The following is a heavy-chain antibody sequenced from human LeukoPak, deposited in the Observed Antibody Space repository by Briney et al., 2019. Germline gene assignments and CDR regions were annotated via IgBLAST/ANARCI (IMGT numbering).Heavy chain of an antibody. CDR2: IKGDGSRT. Sequence: GGSLRLSCAASGFAFDDYGMSWVREAPGKGLEWVSRIKGDGSRTTYADSVKGRFTISRDNARKMLYLQMNSLRAEDTAVYYCARDPDSGGYSTFQLWGQGTLVTVSS. D-gene: IGHD3-22*01. V-gene: IGHV3-74*03. CDR1: GFAFDDYG. J-gene: IGHJ1*01. CDR3: ARDPDSGGYSTFQL.